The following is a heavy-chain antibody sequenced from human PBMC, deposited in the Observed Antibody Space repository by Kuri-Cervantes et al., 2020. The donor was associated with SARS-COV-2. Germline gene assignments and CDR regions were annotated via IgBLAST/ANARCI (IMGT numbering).Heavy chain of an antibody. D-gene: IGHD3-9*01. J-gene: IGHJ4*02. CDR2: IYHSGST. Sequence: GSLRLSCAVSGYSISSGYYWGWIRQPPGKGLEWIGSIYHSGSTYYNPSLKSRVTISVDTSKNQFSLKLSFVTAADTAVYYCARVSYDILTGYYLSPTFDYWGQGTLVTVSS. CDR3: ARVSYDILTGYYLSPTFDY. CDR1: GYSISSGYY. V-gene: IGHV4-38-2*01.